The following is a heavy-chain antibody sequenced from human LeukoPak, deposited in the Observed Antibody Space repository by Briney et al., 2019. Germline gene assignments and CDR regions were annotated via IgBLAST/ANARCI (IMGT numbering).Heavy chain of an antibody. CDR2: IYYSGST. V-gene: IGHV4-39*07. Sequence: PSETLSLTCTVSGGSISSSSYYWGWIRQPPGKGLEWIGSIYYSGSTYYNPSLESRVTISVDTSKNQFSLKLSSVTAADTAVYYCARDRGGTAMSFSFDPWGQGTLVTVSS. J-gene: IGHJ5*02. CDR3: ARDRGGTAMSFSFDP. D-gene: IGHD5-18*01. CDR1: GGSISSSSYY.